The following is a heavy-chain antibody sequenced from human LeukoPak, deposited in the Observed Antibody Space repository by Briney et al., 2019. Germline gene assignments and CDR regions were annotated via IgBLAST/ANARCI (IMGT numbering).Heavy chain of an antibody. CDR1: GGSISSGDYY. CDR2: IYYSGST. J-gene: IGHJ3*02. V-gene: IGHV4-30-4*01. D-gene: IGHD3-3*01. CDR3: ARDHRVRDDAFDI. Sequence: PSETLSLTCTVSGGSISSGDYYWSWIRQPPGKGLEWIGYIYYSGSTYYNPSLKSRVTISVDTSKNQFSLKLSSVTAADTAVYYCARDHRVRDDAFDIWGQGTMVTVSS.